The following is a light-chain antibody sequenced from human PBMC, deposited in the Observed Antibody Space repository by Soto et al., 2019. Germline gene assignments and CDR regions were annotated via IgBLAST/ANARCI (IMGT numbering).Light chain of an antibody. Sequence: EIVMTQSPATLSVSPGERATLSCRASQSVSNNLAWYQKKPGQAPRLLIYGASTRATGIPARFSGSGSGTEFTLTISSLQSEDFAFYYCQQYGSSPPITFGQGTRLEIK. CDR2: GAS. CDR3: QQYGSSPPIT. V-gene: IGKV3-15*01. J-gene: IGKJ5*01. CDR1: QSVSNN.